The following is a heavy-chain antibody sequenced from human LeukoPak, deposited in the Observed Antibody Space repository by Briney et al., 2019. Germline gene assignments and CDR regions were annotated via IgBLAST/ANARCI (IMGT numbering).Heavy chain of an antibody. V-gene: IGHV3-48*03. Sequence: GGSLRLSCAASGFTFSSYEMNWVRRAPGKGLEWVSYISSSGSTIYYADSVKGRFTISRDNAKNSLYLQMNSLRAEDTAVYYCARENTVTRTSYYYYGMDVWGKGTTVTVSS. CDR1: GFTFSSYE. CDR2: ISSSGSTI. D-gene: IGHD4-17*01. CDR3: ARENTVTRTSYYYYGMDV. J-gene: IGHJ6*04.